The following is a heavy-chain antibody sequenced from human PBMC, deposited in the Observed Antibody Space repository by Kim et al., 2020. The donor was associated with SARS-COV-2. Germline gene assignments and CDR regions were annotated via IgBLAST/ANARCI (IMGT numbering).Heavy chain of an antibody. V-gene: IGHV4-59*01. CDR1: GGSISSYY. J-gene: IGHJ4*02. D-gene: IGHD2-15*01. Sequence: SETLSLTCTVSGGSISSYYWSWIRQPPGKGLEWIGYIYYSGSTNYNPSLKSRVTISVDTSKNQFSLKLSSVTAADTAVYYCASLEAVRGYCSGGSCYSNGAFVYWGQGTLVTVSS. CDR2: IYYSGST. CDR3: ASLEAVRGYCSGGSCYSNGAFVY.